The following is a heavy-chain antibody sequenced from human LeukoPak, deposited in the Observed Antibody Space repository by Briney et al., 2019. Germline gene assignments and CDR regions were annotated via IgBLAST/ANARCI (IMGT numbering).Heavy chain of an antibody. CDR3: ARAIVATIQARTWYFDL. Sequence: PGGSLRLSCAASGFTVSSNYMSWVRQAPGKGLEWVSVIYSGGSTYYADSVKGRFTISRDNSKNTPYLQMNSLRAEDTAVYYCARAIVATIQARTWYFDLWGRGTLVTVSS. D-gene: IGHD5-12*01. CDR2: IYSGGST. V-gene: IGHV3-53*01. CDR1: GFTVSSNY. J-gene: IGHJ2*01.